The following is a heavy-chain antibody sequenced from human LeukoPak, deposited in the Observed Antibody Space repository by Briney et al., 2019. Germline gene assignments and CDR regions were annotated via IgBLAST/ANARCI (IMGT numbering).Heavy chain of an antibody. D-gene: IGHD2-8*01. Sequence: GGSLRLSCAASGFTFSSYAMSWVRQAPGEGVEWVSGISGTGGSTYYADSVKGRFTVPRDNSKNTLYLQMNSLRAEDTAVYYCAKEATMQMLYPNYFDYWGQGTLVTVSS. V-gene: IGHV3-23*01. J-gene: IGHJ4*02. CDR2: ISGTGGST. CDR3: AKEATMQMLYPNYFDY. CDR1: GFTFSSYA.